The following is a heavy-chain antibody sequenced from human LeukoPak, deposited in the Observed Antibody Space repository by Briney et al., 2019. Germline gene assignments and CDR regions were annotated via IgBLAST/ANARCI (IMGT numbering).Heavy chain of an antibody. CDR3: VSRSTYGTLFDY. V-gene: IGHV4-38-2*02. J-gene: IGHJ4*02. CDR2: IYHSGST. Sequence: SETLSLTCTVSGYSISSGYYWGWIRQPPGKGLEWIGSIYHSGSTYYNPSLKGRVTISLDTSKNQFSLKLNSVTVADTAVYYCVSRSTYGTLFDYWGQGTLVTVSS. CDR1: GYSISSGYY. D-gene: IGHD3-10*01.